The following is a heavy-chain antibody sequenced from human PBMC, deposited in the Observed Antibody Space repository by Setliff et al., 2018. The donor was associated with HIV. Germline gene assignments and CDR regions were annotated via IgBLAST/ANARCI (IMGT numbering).Heavy chain of an antibody. D-gene: IGHD3-16*01. CDR1: GFAFESYA. V-gene: IGHV3-9*01. CDR3: VKDYAHLYAFDI. J-gene: IGHJ3*02. Sequence: SLKISCTAXGFAFESYAMHWVRQAPGKGLXWVSGISWSSGNIVYADSVXXXXXISRDNARNSLYLQMNSLRVEDTAFYYCVKDYAHLYAFDIWGQGT. CDR2: ISWSSGNI.